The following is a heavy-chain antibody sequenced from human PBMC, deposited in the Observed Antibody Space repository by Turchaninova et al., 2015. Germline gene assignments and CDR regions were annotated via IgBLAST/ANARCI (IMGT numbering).Heavy chain of an antibody. CDR1: VGSLSGNY. CDR2: INHSGST. Sequence: QVQLQQWGAGLLKPSDTLSLSCAVYVGSLSGNYWSWNRRPPGKGLECIGEINHSGSTNYNPSLKSRVTISGDTSKNQFSLKLSSVTAADTAVYYCMGGDYWGQGTLVTVSS. J-gene: IGHJ4*02. CDR3: MGGDY. V-gene: IGHV4-34*01.